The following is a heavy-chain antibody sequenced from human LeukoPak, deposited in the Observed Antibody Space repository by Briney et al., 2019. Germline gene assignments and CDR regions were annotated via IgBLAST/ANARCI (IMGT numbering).Heavy chain of an antibody. V-gene: IGHV3-23*01. CDR2: ISGSGDTT. J-gene: IGHJ5*02. D-gene: IGHD6-19*01. Sequence: GSLRLSCAASGFTFTSYAMSWVRQAPGKGLEWVSTISGSGDTTYYADSVKGRFTISRDNSKNTLYLQMNSLRAEDTAVYYCAKDHLITVARGNWFDPWGQGTQVTVSS. CDR3: AKDHLITVARGNWFDP. CDR1: GFTFTSYA.